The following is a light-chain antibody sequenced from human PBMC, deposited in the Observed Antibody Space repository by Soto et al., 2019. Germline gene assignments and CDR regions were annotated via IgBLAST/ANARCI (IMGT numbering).Light chain of an antibody. V-gene: IGLV2-8*01. CDR3: DSYAGSDNWV. Sequence: QSALTQPPSASGSPGQSVTISCTGTSRDIGNYNYVSWYQQHPGKAPKLMIYEVNKRPSGVPDRFSGSKSGNTASLTVSGLQSDDEADYYCDSYAGSDNWVFGGGTKLTVL. CDR1: SRDIGNYNY. CDR2: EVN. J-gene: IGLJ3*02.